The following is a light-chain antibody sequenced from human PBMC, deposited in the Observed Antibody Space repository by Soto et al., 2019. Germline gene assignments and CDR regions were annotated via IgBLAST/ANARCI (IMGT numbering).Light chain of an antibody. CDR2: DSN. Sequence: QSVLTQPASVSGSPGQSITISCTGTSSDIGSYDLVSDSNHRPSGVPDRFSVSKSGASASLAITGLRPEDEGEYFCQSYGTSLSGLYVFGTGTKVTVL. CDR3: QSYGTSLSGLYV. V-gene: IGLV2-14*02. J-gene: IGLJ1*01. CDR1: SSDIGSYDL.